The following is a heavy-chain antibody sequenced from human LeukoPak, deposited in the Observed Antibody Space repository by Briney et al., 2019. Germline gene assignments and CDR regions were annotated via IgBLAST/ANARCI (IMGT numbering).Heavy chain of an antibody. V-gene: IGHV3-23*01. Sequence: GGSLRLSCAASGFTFSTYALSWVRQAPGRGLEWVSSISVSSGSTKYADSVKGRFTISSDNSNNTLFLQMNSLRAEDTALYYCAKSSTKGWYVWDYWGQGTLVTVSS. J-gene: IGHJ4*02. CDR2: ISVSSGST. D-gene: IGHD3-16*01. CDR1: GFTFSTYA. CDR3: AKSSTKGWYVWDY.